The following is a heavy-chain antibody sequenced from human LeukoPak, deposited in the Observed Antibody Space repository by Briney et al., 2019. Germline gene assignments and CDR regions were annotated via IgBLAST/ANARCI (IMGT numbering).Heavy chain of an antibody. CDR3: ARVRGYSGYKGRYYYYGMDV. D-gene: IGHD5-12*01. V-gene: IGHV3-53*01. J-gene: IGHJ6*02. Sequence: PGGSLRLSCAASGFTVSSNYMSWVRQAPGKGLEWVSVIYSGGSTYYADSVKGRFTISRDNSKNTLYLQMNSLRAEDTAVYYCARVRGYSGYKGRYYYYGMDVWGQGTTVTVSS. CDR1: GFTVSSNY. CDR2: IYSGGST.